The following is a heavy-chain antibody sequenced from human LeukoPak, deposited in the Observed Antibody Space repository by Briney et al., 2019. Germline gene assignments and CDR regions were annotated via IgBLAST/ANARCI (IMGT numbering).Heavy chain of an antibody. CDR3: ARSKYCSSTSCYPLDAFDI. V-gene: IGHV1-2*02. CDR2: INPNSGGT. D-gene: IGHD2-2*01. J-gene: IGHJ3*02. Sequence: GASVKVSCKASGYTFTGYYMHWVRQAPGQGLEWMGWINPNSGGTNYAQKFQGRVTMTRDTSISTAYMELSRLRSDDTAVYYCARSKYCSSTSCYPLDAFDIWGQGTMVTVSS. CDR1: GYTFTGYY.